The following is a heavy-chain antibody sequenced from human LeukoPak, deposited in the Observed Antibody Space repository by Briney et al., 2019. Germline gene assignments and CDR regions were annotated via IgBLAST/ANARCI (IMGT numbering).Heavy chain of an antibody. CDR1: GFTFSSYV. CDR3: ARSGIQSEYCSSISCYTGY. CDR2: ISVSGGST. D-gene: IGHD2-2*02. V-gene: IGHV3-23*01. Sequence: GGSLRLSCAASGFTFSSYVMSWVRQAPGKGLEWVSAISVSGGSTYFADSVKGRFSISRDNSKNTLYLQMNSLRAEDTAVYYCARSGIQSEYCSSISCYTGYWGQGTLVTVSS. J-gene: IGHJ4*02.